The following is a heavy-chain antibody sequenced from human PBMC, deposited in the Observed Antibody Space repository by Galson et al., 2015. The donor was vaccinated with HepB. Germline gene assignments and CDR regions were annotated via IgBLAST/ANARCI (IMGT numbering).Heavy chain of an antibody. D-gene: IGHD3-3*01. V-gene: IGHV4-39*01. CDR3: ARHSGVLRFLEGNYFDY. J-gene: IGHJ4*02. CDR1: GGSISSSSYY. Sequence: LSLTCTVSGGSISSSSYYWGWIRQPPGKGLEWIGSIYYSGSTYCNPSLKSRVTISVDTSKNQFSLKLSSVTAADTAVYYCARHSGVLRFLEGNYFDYWGQGTLVTVSS. CDR2: IYYSGST.